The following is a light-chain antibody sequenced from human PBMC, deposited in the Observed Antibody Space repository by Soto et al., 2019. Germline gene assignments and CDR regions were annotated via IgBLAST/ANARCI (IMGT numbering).Light chain of an antibody. V-gene: IGKV1-5*01. CDR1: QSISSW. Sequence: DLQMTQSPSTLSASVGDRVTITCRASQSISSWLAWYQQKPGKAPKLLIYDASSLESGVPSRFSGSGPGTEFTLTISSLQPDDFATYYCQQYNSYPITFGQGTRLEIK. J-gene: IGKJ5*01. CDR3: QQYNSYPIT. CDR2: DAS.